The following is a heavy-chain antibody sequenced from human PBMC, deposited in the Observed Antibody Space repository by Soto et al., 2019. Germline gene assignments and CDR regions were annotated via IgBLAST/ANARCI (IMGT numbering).Heavy chain of an antibody. J-gene: IGHJ6*02. CDR2: IDPSDSYT. D-gene: IGHD6-19*01. V-gene: IGHV5-10-1*01. Sequence: GESLKISCKGSGYSFTSYWISWVRQMPGKGLEWMGRIDPSDSYTNYSPSFQGHVTISADKSISTAYLQWSSLKASDTAMYYCASPGTGSVAGTSGGMDVWGQGTTVTVSS. CDR3: ASPGTGSVAGTSGGMDV. CDR1: GYSFTSYW.